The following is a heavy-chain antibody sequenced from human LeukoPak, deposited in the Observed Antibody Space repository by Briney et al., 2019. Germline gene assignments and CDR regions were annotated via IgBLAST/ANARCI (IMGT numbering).Heavy chain of an antibody. CDR2: IIPILGIA. Sequence: GGSLRLSCAASGFTFSSYAISWVRQAPGQGLEWMGRIIPILGIANYAQKFQGRVTITADKSTSTAYMELSSLRSEDTAVYYCAREALLAYCGGDCYSGYDYWGQGTLVTVSS. J-gene: IGHJ4*02. CDR1: GFTFSSYA. D-gene: IGHD2-21*02. V-gene: IGHV1-69*04. CDR3: AREALLAYCGGDCYSGYDY.